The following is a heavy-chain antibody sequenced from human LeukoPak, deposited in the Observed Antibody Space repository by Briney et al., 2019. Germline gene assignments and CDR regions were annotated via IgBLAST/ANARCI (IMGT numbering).Heavy chain of an antibody. J-gene: IGHJ4*02. CDR1: GFTFSYYG. CDR2: ISYDENTK. D-gene: IGHD6-13*01. V-gene: IGHV3-30*18. Sequence: PGGSLRLSCAASGFTFSYYGMLWVRQAPGKGLEWVAAISYDENTKYYADSLEGRFTISRDNSKSRLYLQMYSLRPEDTAVYDGAKVAVRQQLRFPFDYWGQGTLVTVSS. CDR3: AKVAVRQQLRFPFDY.